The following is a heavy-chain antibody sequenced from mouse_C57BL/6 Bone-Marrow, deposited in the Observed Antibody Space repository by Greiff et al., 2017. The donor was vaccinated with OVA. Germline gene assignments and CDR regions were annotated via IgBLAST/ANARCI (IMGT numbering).Heavy chain of an antibody. J-gene: IGHJ2*01. D-gene: IGHD1-1*01. CDR2: IYPGNSDN. CDR1: GYTFTSYW. V-gene: IGHV1-5*01. CDR3: TRPFITTVRDY. Sequence: EVQLQESGTVLARPGASVKMSCKTSGYTFTSYWMHWVKQRPGQGLEWIGAIYPGNSDNSYNQKFKGKAKMTAVTSASTAYMELSSLTNDDSAVYYCTRPFITTVRDYWGQGTTLTVSS.